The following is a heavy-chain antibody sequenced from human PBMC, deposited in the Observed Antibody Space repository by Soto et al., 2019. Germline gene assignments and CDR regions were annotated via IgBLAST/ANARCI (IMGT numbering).Heavy chain of an antibody. J-gene: IGHJ4*02. CDR3: AKGGGNYLDY. CDR1: GFTFSNYG. Sequence: GGSLRLSCAASGFTFSNYGMTWARQGSGKGLEWVSTIIYSGIDTYLADSVKGRFAISRDNAKNTLYLQMNSLRTEDTAVYYCAKGGGNYLDYWGQGTVVTVSS. D-gene: IGHD3-10*01. V-gene: IGHV3-23*01. CDR2: IIYSGIDT.